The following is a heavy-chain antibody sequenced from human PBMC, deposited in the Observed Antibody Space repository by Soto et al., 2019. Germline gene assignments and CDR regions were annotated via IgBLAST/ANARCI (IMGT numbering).Heavy chain of an antibody. CDR3: ARDGGAY. Sequence: QVQLVESGGGVVQPGRSLRLSCAASGFTFSSYAMHWVRRAPGKGLEWMAVMSYDGSNKYYADSVKGRFTISRDNSKNALFLQINSLRPEDAALYYCARDGGAYWGQGPLVIVSS. V-gene: IGHV3-30-3*01. J-gene: IGHJ4*02. CDR1: GFTFSSYA. D-gene: IGHD3-16*01. CDR2: MSYDGSNK.